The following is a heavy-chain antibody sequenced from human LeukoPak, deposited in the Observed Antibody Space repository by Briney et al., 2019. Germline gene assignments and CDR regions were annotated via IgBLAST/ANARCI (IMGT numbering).Heavy chain of an antibody. CDR2: IYYSEST. V-gene: IGHV4-30-4*01. Sequence: PSETLSLTCTVSGGSISSGDYYWSWIRRPPGKGLEWIGYIYYSESTYYNPSLKSRVTISVDTSKNQFSLKLSSVTAADTAVYYCATEDFDIWGQGTMVTVSS. CDR3: ATEDFDI. J-gene: IGHJ3*02. CDR1: GGSISSGDYY.